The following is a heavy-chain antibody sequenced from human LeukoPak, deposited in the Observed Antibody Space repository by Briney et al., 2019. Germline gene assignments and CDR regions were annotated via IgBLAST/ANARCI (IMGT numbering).Heavy chain of an antibody. D-gene: IGHD3-3*01. CDR1: GATFSSYA. CDR3: ATASITIFGVVIAKLDY. Sequence: VASGKVSCKASGATFSSYAISWVRQAPGQGLEWMGRIIPILGIANYAQKFQGRVTITADKSTSTAYMELSSLRSEDTAVYYCATASITIFGVVIAKLDYWGQGTLVTVSS. CDR2: IIPILGIA. J-gene: IGHJ4*02. V-gene: IGHV1-69*04.